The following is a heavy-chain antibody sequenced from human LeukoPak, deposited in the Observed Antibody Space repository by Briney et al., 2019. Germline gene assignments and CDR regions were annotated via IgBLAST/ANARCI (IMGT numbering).Heavy chain of an antibody. J-gene: IGHJ5*02. CDR3: ARDYCSGGSCYPLNWFDP. D-gene: IGHD2-15*01. V-gene: IGHV4-34*01. CDR1: GGSFSGYY. Sequence: SETLSLTCAVYGGSFSGYYWSWIRQPPGKGLEWIREINHSGSTNYNPSLKSRVTISVDTSKNQFSLKLSSVTAADTAVYYCARDYCSGGSCYPLNWFDPWGQGTLVTVSS. CDR2: INHSGST.